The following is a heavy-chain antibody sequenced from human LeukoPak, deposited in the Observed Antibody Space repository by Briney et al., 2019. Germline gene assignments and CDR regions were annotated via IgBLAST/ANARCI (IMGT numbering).Heavy chain of an antibody. Sequence: GGSLRLSCAASGFTFSSYDMHWVRQATGKGLEWVSAIGTAGGTYYPGSVKGRFTISRENAKNSLYLQMNSLRAGDTAVYYCARERLVVVAAIPAFDYWGQGTLVTVSS. J-gene: IGHJ4*02. CDR3: ARERLVVVAAIPAFDY. V-gene: IGHV3-13*01. CDR1: GFTFSSYD. D-gene: IGHD2-15*01. CDR2: IGTAGGT.